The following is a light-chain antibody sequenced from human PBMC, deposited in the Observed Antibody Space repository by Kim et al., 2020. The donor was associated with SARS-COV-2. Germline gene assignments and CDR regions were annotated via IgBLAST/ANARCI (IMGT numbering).Light chain of an antibody. V-gene: IGLV3-21*04. Sequence: SYELTQPPSVSVAPGKTARITCGGNNIGSNSVHWYQQKPGQAPILVIYYDSDRPSGIPERFSGSNSGNTATLTISRVEAGDEADYYCQVWDSSSDLGVFGGGTQLAVL. J-gene: IGLJ3*02. CDR1: NIGSNS. CDR3: QVWDSSSDLGV. CDR2: YDS.